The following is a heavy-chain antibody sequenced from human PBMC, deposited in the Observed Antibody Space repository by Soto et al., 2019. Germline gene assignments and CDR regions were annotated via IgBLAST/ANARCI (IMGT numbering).Heavy chain of an antibody. J-gene: IGHJ6*02. Sequence: SQPLPLTCAISGDSVSSNGAAWNWIRQSPSRGPQWLGRTYYRSKWNNDYAVSVKSRITINPDASKNQFSLQLNSVTPEDTAIYYCARGHAETMDVWGQGTTVTVSS. CDR2: TYYRSKWNN. V-gene: IGHV6-1*01. CDR1: GDSVSSNGAA. CDR3: ARGHAETMDV.